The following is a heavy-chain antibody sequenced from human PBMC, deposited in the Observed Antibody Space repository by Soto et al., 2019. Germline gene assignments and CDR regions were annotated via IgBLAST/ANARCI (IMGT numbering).Heavy chain of an antibody. V-gene: IGHV1-69*02. J-gene: IGHJ4*02. Sequence: QVQLVQSGTEVKKPGSSVKVSCKASGGTFRNYPINWVRQAPGQGLEWMGSIFPLTDIPDYAQNFQARLTISADKSTNTAYMELSSLTSHDTAMYFCARGPLVVLNYFEAWGQGTLVTVSS. CDR1: GGTFRNYP. CDR2: IFPLTDIP. CDR3: ARGPLVVLNYFEA.